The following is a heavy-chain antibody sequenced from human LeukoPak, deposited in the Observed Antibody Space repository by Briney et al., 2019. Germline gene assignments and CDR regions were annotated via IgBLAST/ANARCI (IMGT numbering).Heavy chain of an antibody. D-gene: IGHD2-2*01. J-gene: IGHJ5*02. CDR3: ARRLTQYDCFDP. Sequence: SQTLSLTCVISGDSVSSNSVAWNWIRQSPSRGLEWLGRTYYRSTWYNDYAVSVRGRITVNPDTSKNQFSLHLNSVTPEDTAVYYCARRLTQYDCFDPWGQGILVTVSS. CDR2: TYYRSTWYN. CDR1: GDSVSSNSVA. V-gene: IGHV6-1*01.